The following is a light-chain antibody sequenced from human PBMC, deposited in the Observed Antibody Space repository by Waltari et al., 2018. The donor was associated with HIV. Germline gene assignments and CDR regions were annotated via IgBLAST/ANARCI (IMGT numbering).Light chain of an antibody. CDR2: EAT. J-gene: IGLJ2*01. Sequence: QSALTQPASVSGSPGQSISISCTETSSDIANSNLVSWYQHHTAKAPKLLIFEATKRPSGVANRFSGSRSGNTASLTIADLQAEDEADYYCCSYASSGTRVVFGGGTRVTVL. V-gene: IGLV2-23*01. CDR3: CSYASSGTRVV. CDR1: SSDIANSNL.